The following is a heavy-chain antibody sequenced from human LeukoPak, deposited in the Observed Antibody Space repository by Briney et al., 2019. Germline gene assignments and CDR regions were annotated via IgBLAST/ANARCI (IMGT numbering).Heavy chain of an antibody. CDR1: GYTFTSYG. CDR2: ISAYNGNT. J-gene: IGHJ2*01. D-gene: IGHD6-19*01. V-gene: IGHV1-18*01. Sequence: ASVKVSCKASGYTFTSYGISWVRQAPGQGLEWMGWISAYNGNTNYAQKLQGRVTMTTDTSTSTAYMELRSLRSDDTAVYYCAREKAKTVAGKNWYFDLWGRGTLVTVSS. CDR3: AREKAKTVAGKNWYFDL.